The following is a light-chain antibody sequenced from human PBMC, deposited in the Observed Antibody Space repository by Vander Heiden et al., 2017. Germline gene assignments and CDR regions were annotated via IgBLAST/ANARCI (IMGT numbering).Light chain of an antibody. V-gene: IGKV3-15*01. CDR3: HRYNTWGRT. CDR2: GAS. J-gene: IGKJ1*01. Sequence: EIVMTQSPATLSVSPGERATLSCRASQSVSSNLAWYQQKPGQAPRLLIYGASTRATGIPARFTGSGSGTEFTLTISSLQSEDFAVYYCHRYNTWGRTFGQGTKVEIK. CDR1: QSVSSN.